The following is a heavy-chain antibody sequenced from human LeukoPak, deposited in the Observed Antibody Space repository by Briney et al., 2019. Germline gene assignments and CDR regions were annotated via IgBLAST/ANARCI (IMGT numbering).Heavy chain of an antibody. CDR3: ARAITIFGAHPYNWFDP. CDR2: IYTSGST. CDR1: GGSISSYY. D-gene: IGHD3-3*01. J-gene: IGHJ5*02. Sequence: SETLSLTCTVSGGSISSYYWSWIRQPPGKGLEWIGRIYTSGSTNYNPSLKSRVTMSVDTSKNQFSLKLSSVTAADTAVYYCARAITIFGAHPYNWFDPWGQGTLVTVSS. V-gene: IGHV4-4*07.